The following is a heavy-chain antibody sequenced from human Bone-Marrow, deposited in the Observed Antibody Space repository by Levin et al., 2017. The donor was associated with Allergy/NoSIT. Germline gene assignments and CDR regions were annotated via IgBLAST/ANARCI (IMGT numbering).Heavy chain of an antibody. CDR2: ISGSGSGT. V-gene: IGHV3-23*01. CDR1: GFTFAKYA. Sequence: GGSLRLSCAASGFTFAKYAVTWVRQAPGKGLDWVSTISGSGSGTYYADSVRGRFTISRDNSKNTVYLQMNSLGVEDTALYYCAKDRSGSRSKGDLDYWGQGTLVTVSS. D-gene: IGHD3-3*01. J-gene: IGHJ4*02. CDR3: AKDRSGSRSKGDLDY.